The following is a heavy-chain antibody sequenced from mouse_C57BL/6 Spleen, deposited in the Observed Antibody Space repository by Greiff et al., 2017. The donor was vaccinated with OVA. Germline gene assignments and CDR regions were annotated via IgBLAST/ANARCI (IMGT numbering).Heavy chain of an antibody. D-gene: IGHD2-1*01. CDR1: GYTFTSYW. Sequence: VQLQQPGAELVMPGASVKLSCKASGYTFTSYWMHWVKQRPGQGLEWIGEIDPSDSYTNYNQKFKGKSTLTVDKSSSTAYMQLSSLTSEDSAVYYCARGGGNYEVDYWGQGTSVTVSS. J-gene: IGHJ4*01. CDR2: IDPSDSYT. CDR3: ARGGGNYEVDY. V-gene: IGHV1-69*01.